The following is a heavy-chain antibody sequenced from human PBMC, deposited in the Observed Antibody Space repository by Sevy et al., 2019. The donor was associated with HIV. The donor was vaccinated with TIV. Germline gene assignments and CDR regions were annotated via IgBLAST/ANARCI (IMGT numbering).Heavy chain of an antibody. CDR1: GGTFSSYA. J-gene: IGHJ6*02. Sequence: SVKVSCKASGGTFSSYAISWVRQAPGQGLEWMGGIIPIFGTANYAQKFQGRVTITADESTSTAYMELSSLRSEDTAVYYCARDVVATIDGMDVWGQGTTVTVSS. CDR3: ARDVVATIDGMDV. CDR2: IIPIFGTA. D-gene: IGHD5-12*01. V-gene: IGHV1-69*13.